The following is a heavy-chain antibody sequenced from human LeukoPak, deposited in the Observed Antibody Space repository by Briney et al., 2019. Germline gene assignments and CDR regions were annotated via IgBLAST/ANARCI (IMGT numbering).Heavy chain of an antibody. Sequence: GGSLRLSCEASGFIFIHFWMSWVRQAPGKGLEWVASIRQGGSERYYVDSVKGRFNISRDNAKNSLYLQVNSLRVEDTAIYYCARQNLYYDFWSGYSRDYYYMDVWGKGTTVTVSS. CDR3: ARQNLYYDFWSGYSRDYYYMDV. D-gene: IGHD3-3*01. CDR2: IRQGGSER. CDR1: GFIFIHFW. J-gene: IGHJ6*03. V-gene: IGHV3-7*01.